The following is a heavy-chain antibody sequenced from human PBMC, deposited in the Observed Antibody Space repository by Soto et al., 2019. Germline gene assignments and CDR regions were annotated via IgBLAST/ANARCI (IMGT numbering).Heavy chain of an antibody. V-gene: IGHV1-18*01. CDR2: ISAYNGNT. CDR3: ARELRFSNQYYYYYMDV. D-gene: IGHD5-12*01. Sequence: ASVKVSCKASGYTFTSYGISWVRQAPGQGLEWMGWISAYNGNTNYAQKFQGRVTITTDTSTSTAYMELSSLRSEDTAVYYCARELRFSNQYYYYYMDVWGKGTTVTVSS. J-gene: IGHJ6*03. CDR1: GYTFTSYG.